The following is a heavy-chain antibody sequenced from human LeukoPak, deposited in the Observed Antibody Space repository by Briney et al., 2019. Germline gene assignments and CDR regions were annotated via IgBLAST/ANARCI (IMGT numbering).Heavy chain of an antibody. CDR2: VNPDGNEK. CDR3: ARGQYQLL. D-gene: IGHD2-2*01. CDR1: GFTFRNYW. V-gene: IGHV3-7*04. J-gene: IGHJ4*02. Sequence: GGSLRLSCAASGFTFRNYWMSWVRQAPGKGLEWVAKVNPDGNEKYYVDSVRGRFTISKDNPKNSVYLQMDSLKAEDTAVYYCARGQYQLLWGKGALIIVSS.